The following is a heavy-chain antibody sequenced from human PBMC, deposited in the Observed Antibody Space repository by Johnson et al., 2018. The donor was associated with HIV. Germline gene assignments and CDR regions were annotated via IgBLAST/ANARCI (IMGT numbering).Heavy chain of an antibody. CDR1: GFTFRSYG. Sequence: QEQLVESGGGVVQPVRSLRLSCAASGFTFRSYGMHWVRQAPGKGLEWVAVISYDGSHKYYGDSVKGRFTISRDSSKNTVYLQMNSLRVEDTAVYYCARSPETGDRLWRAFDIWGHGTMVTVSS. V-gene: IGHV3-30*03. CDR3: ARSPETGDRLWRAFDI. CDR2: ISYDGSHK. J-gene: IGHJ3*02. D-gene: IGHD4-17*01.